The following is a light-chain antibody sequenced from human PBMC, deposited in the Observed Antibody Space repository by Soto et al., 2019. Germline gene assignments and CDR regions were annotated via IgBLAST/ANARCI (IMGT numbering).Light chain of an antibody. V-gene: IGKV1-5*01. J-gene: IGKJ4*01. CDR1: QSISNW. Sequence: DIQMTQSPSTLSASLGERVTITCRASQSISNWLAWYQQKPGKAPKLLIYDASSVDGGVPSRFSGSGSGTVFPPTISLLQPDDVVSLYCQQYNSYFLTFGGGTKVEIK. CDR2: DAS. CDR3: QQYNSYFLT.